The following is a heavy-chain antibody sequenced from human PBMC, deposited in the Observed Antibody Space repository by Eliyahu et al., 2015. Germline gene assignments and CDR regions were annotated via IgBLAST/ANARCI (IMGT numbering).Heavy chain of an antibody. CDR2: ISGSGGST. D-gene: IGHD3-10*01. V-gene: IGHV3-23*01. J-gene: IGHJ4*02. CDR3: AKEGLARGITMVRGVALF. CDR1: GFTFGXXX. Sequence: EVQLLESGGGLVQPGGSXRLSCAASGFTFGXXXMSWVRQAPGKGLEWVSAISGSGGSTYYADSVKGRFTISRDNSKNTLYLQMNSLRAEDTAVYYCAKEGLARGITMVRGVALFWGQGTLVTVSP.